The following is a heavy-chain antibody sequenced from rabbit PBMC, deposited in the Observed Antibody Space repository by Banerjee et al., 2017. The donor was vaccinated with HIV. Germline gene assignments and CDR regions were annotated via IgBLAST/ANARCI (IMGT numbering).Heavy chain of an antibody. Sequence: QEQLEESGGDLVKPEGSLTLTCTASGIDFNGHYYVCWVRQAPGKGLEWIACIAAGSSGSANYPRWAKGRFPISRAPSTPVTLQMASLTAADPAPYFLARNPADGSGYAFNLWGPGTLVTVS. CDR2: IAAGSSGSA. CDR1: GIDFNGHYY. J-gene: IGHJ4*01. D-gene: IGHD1-1*01. CDR3: ARNPADGSGYAFNL. V-gene: IGHV1S45*01.